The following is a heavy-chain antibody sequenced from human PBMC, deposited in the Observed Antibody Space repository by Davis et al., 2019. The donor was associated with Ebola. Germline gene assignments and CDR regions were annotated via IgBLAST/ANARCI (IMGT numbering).Heavy chain of an antibody. D-gene: IGHD2-2*02. CDR3: ATPLGYVPAAIGGFTDYYMDV. V-gene: IGHV3-21*01. Sequence: GESLKISCAASGFTFSDHYMDWVRQAPGKGLEWVSSISSSSSYIYYADSVKGRFTISRDNAKNSLYLQMNSLRAEDTAVYYCATPLGYVPAAIGGFTDYYMDVWGKGTTVTVSS. J-gene: IGHJ6*03. CDR1: GFTFSDHY. CDR2: ISSSSSYI.